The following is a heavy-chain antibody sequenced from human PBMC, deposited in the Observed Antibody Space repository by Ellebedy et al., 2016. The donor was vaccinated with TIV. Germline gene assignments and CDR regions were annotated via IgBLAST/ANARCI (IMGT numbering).Heavy chain of an antibody. V-gene: IGHV3-23*01. CDR1: GFTFRSYG. J-gene: IGHJ6*02. CDR3: ARGFRFGMDV. D-gene: IGHD3-10*01. Sequence: PGGSLTLSCEVTGFTFRSYGMTWVRQLPGRGLEWVSAISGGGSVYHRNSVKGRFTISRDNSKNTLYLQINSLRAEDTAVNYCARGFRFGMDVWGQGTTVTVSS. CDR2: ISGGGSV.